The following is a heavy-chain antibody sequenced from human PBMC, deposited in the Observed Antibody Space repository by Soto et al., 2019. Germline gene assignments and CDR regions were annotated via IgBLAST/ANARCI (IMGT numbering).Heavy chain of an antibody. CDR1: GYTFTTYA. D-gene: IGHD2-2*02. CDR2: IIPILGIA. Sequence: SVKVSCKASGYTFTTYAMHWVRQAPGQGLEWMGRIIPILGIANYAQKFQGRVTITADKSTSTAYMELSSLRSEDTAVYYCAMEYCSSTSCYRDYWGQGTLVTVSS. J-gene: IGHJ4*02. CDR3: AMEYCSSTSCYRDY. V-gene: IGHV1-69*04.